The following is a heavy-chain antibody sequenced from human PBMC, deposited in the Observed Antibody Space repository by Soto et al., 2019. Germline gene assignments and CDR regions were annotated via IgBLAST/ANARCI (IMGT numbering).Heavy chain of an antibody. J-gene: IGHJ4*02. D-gene: IGHD6-19*01. CDR2: ISGSGGST. V-gene: IGHV3-23*01. CDR3: AKKHSSGWYYFDY. Sequence: GGSLGLSCAASGFTFSSYAMSWVRQAPGKGLEWVSAISGSGGSTYYADSVKGRFTISRDNSKNTLYLQMNSLRAEDTAVYYCAKKHSSGWYYFDYWGQGTLVTVSS. CDR1: GFTFSSYA.